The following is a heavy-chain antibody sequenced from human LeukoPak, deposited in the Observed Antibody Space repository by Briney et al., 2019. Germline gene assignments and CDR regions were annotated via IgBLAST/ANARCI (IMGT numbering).Heavy chain of an antibody. CDR3: ARGPGQYGSYVNY. V-gene: IGHV3-7*01. CDR1: GFTCSSYW. D-gene: IGHD5-12*01. CDR2: MKEDGSEK. Sequence: GGSLRLSCAASGFTCSSYWMIWVGQAPGKGLEWVGNMKEDGSEKYCGVCVKGRFTISRDNAKNSLYLQMNRLRAEDTAVYYCARGPGQYGSYVNYWGQGTLVTVSS. J-gene: IGHJ4*02.